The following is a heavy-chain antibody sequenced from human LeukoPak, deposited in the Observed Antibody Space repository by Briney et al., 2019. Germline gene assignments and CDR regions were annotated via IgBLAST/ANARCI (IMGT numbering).Heavy chain of an antibody. D-gene: IGHD2-15*01. CDR2: INHSGST. Sequence: SETLSLTCTVSGGSISSYYWSWIRQPPGKGLEWIGEINHSGSTNYNPSLKSRVTISVDTSKNQFSLKLSSVTAADTAVYYCARRGPYCSGGSCTIDYWGQGTLVTVSS. CDR1: GGSISSYY. V-gene: IGHV4-34*01. CDR3: ARRGPYCSGGSCTIDY. J-gene: IGHJ4*02.